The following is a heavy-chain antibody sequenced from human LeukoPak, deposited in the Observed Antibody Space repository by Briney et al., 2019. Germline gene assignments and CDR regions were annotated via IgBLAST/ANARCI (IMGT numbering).Heavy chain of an antibody. CDR2: ISAYNGNT. V-gene: IGHV1-18*01. CDR1: GYTFTSYG. D-gene: IGHD1-1*01. J-gene: IGHJ5*02. CDR3: ARDRERGSRFDP. Sequence: GASVKVSCKASGYTFTSYGISWVRQAPGQGLEWMGWISAYNGNTNYAQKFQGRVTMTRDTSISTAYMELSRLRSDDTAVYYCARDRERGSRFDPWGQGTLVTVSS.